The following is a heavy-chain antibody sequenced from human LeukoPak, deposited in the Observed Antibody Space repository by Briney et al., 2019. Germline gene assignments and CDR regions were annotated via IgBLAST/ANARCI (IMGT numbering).Heavy chain of an antibody. Sequence: SETLSLTCTVSGYSISSGYYWGWIRQPPGKGLEWIGRIYHSGTTHYNPSLESRGTISVDTSKTQFSLKLASVTAADTAIYYCAKGAGGFSYYNWFDPWGQGTLVTVSS. CDR2: IYHSGTT. D-gene: IGHD5-18*01. V-gene: IGHV4-38-2*02. CDR1: GYSISSGYY. CDR3: AKGAGGFSYYNWFDP. J-gene: IGHJ5*02.